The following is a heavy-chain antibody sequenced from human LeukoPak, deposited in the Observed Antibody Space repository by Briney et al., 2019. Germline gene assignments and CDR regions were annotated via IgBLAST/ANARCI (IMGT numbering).Heavy chain of an antibody. J-gene: IGHJ4*02. D-gene: IGHD5-24*01. CDR2: IRYDGSNK. V-gene: IGHV3-30*02. CDR3: AKDRRWLQLRGGVDY. CDR1: GFTFSSYG. Sequence: PGGSLRLSCAASGFTFSSYGMHWVRQAPGKGLEWVAFIRYDGSNKYYADSVKGRFTISRDNSKNTLYLQMNSLRAEDTAVYYCAKDRRWLQLRGGVDYWGQGTLVTVSS.